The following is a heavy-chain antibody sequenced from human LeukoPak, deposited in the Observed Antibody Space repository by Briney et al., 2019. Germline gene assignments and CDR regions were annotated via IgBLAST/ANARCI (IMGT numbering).Heavy chain of an antibody. J-gene: IGHJ5*02. D-gene: IGHD4-11*01. CDR2: IWYDGSNK. V-gene: IGHV3-33*08. CDR1: GFTFSSYA. Sequence: PAGSLRLSCAASGFTFSSYAMSWVRQAPGKGLEWVAVIWYDGSNKYYADSVKGRFTISRDNSKNTLYLQMNSLRAEDTAVYYCARDNYPDNWFDPWGQGTLVTVSS. CDR3: ARDNYPDNWFDP.